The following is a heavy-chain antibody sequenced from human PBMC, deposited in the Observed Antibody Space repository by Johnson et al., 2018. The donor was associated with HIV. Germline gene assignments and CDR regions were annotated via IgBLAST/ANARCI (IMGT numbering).Heavy chain of an antibody. CDR2: ISGSGGST. CDR3: ARATVESAFDI. V-gene: IGHV3-23*04. J-gene: IGHJ3*02. CDR1: GFTFSTFT. D-gene: IGHD4-23*01. Sequence: EVQLVESGGGLVQPGGSLRLSCAASGFTFSTFTMNWVRQTPGKGLEWVSSISGSGGSTYYAASMKGRSTISRDNSKNSLYLQMNSLRAEDTAVYYCARATVESAFDIWGQGTMVTVSS.